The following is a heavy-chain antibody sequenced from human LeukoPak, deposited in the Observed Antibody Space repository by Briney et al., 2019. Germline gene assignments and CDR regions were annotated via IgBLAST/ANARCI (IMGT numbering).Heavy chain of an antibody. Sequence: GGSLRLSCAASGFTFSSYGMHWVRQAPGKGLEWVAFIRYDGSNKYYADSVKGRFTISRDNSKNTLYLQMNSLRAEDTALYYCAKDMESDYYGSVTNDYWGRGTLVTVSS. J-gene: IGHJ4*02. CDR1: GFTFSSYG. V-gene: IGHV3-30*02. CDR3: AKDMESDYYGSVTNDY. D-gene: IGHD3-10*01. CDR2: IRYDGSNK.